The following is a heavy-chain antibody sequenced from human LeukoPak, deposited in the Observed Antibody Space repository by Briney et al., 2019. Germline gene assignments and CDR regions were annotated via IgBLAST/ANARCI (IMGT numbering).Heavy chain of an antibody. Sequence: ASVKVSCKASGYTFTSYDINWVRQATGQGLEWMGWMNPNSGNTGCAQKFQGRVTMTRDTSTSTVYMELSSLRSEDTAVYYCARDVGPNNAFDIWGQGTMVTVSS. D-gene: IGHD2-15*01. J-gene: IGHJ3*02. CDR2: MNPNSGNT. V-gene: IGHV1-8*02. CDR1: GYTFTSYD. CDR3: ARDVGPNNAFDI.